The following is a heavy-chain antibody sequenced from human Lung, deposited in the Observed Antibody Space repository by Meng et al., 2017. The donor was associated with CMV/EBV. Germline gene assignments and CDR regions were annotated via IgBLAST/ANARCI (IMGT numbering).Heavy chain of an antibody. CDR1: GFTFSSYS. CDR2: ISSSGTYI. V-gene: IGHV3-21*01. D-gene: IGHD2-21*01. Sequence: GGSLRLXCAASGFTFSSYSMNWVRQAPGKGLEWVSSISSSGTYIYYADSVKGRFTISRDNAQHSLYLQMNSLRAEDTAVYYCARDVSPRTSAYFAIYYFYALDVXGQGXTVTVSS. J-gene: IGHJ6*02. CDR3: ARDVSPRTSAYFAIYYFYALDV.